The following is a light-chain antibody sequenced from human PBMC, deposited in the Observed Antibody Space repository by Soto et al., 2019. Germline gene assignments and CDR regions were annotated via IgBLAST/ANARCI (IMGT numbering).Light chain of an antibody. CDR2: EAS. CDR1: QSFXSW. CDR3: QQYNSGTMT. V-gene: IGKV1-5*01. J-gene: IGKJ1*01. Sequence: TQCASTLSASIGDRVTIACRASQSFXSWFAWYQPKPGRAPKLLXYEASVLDGGVPPSLSGSGFGTEFTRTISSLQSEYCAFYYWQQYNSGTMTFGQGTKVDIK.